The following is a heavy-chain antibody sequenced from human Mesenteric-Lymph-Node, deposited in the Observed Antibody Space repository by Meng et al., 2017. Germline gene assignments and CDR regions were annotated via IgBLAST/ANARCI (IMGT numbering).Heavy chain of an antibody. V-gene: IGHV4-4*02. Sequence: GRGKWWGQGPGKPSKVLSLVCLVSGAFSSSGNWWNWVRQPPGKGLEWIGDIYQSGSTNYNPSLKSRVTISVDKSKNQFSLKLSSVTAADTAMYYCARGGGCSSSSCDLDYWGQGVLVTVSS. CDR1: GAFSSSGNW. CDR2: IYQSGST. D-gene: IGHD2-2*01. J-gene: IGHJ4*02. CDR3: ARGGGCSSSSCDLDY.